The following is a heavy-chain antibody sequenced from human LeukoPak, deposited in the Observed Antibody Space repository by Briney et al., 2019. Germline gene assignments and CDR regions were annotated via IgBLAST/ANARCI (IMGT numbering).Heavy chain of an antibody. CDR2: ISAYNGNT. J-gene: IGHJ4*02. CDR3: ARLRVEVGYYYGSGSYYLFDY. D-gene: IGHD3-10*01. CDR1: GYTFTSYG. Sequence: PGASVKVSCKASGYTFTSYGISWVRQAPGQGLEWMGWISAYNGNTNYAQKLQGRVTMTRDTSTSTVYMELSSLRSEDTAVYYCARLRVEVGYYYGSGSYYLFDYWGQGTLVTVSS. V-gene: IGHV1-18*01.